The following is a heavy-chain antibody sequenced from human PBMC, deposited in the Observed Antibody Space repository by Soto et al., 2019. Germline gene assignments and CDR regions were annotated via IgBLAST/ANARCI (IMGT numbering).Heavy chain of an antibody. CDR2: FIPIFVSA. D-gene: IGHD3-22*01. Sequence: QVHLVQSGAEVKKPGSSVKVSCKASGGTVSSYAITWVRQAPGKGLEWMGGFIPIFVSAHYAQKFQGRVTITADESTSTAYMELSGLRSEDTAIYCCARDLSSDSTGFRGYDLWGQGTLVTVSS. CDR1: GGTVSSYA. V-gene: IGHV1-69*01. J-gene: IGHJ4*02. CDR3: ARDLSSDSTGFRGYDL.